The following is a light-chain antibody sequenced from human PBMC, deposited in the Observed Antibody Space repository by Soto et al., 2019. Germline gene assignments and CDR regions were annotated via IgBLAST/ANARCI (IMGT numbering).Light chain of an antibody. CDR2: AAS. J-gene: IGKJ1*01. Sequence: DIQITQSPSSLSAPVGDIVTITCRTSQSSSYYLYWYQQKPGKAHKLLIYAASSLQSGVTSRFSGSGSGADFTLTISSLQPVDFATYYCQQSYSSPPTFGQGTKVEIK. CDR1: QSSSYY. V-gene: IGKV1-39*01. CDR3: QQSYSSPPT.